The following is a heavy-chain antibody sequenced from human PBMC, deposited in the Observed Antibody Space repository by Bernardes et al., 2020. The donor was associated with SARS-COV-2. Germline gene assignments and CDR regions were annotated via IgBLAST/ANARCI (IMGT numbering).Heavy chain of an antibody. CDR2: IYYSGST. D-gene: IGHD3-3*01. J-gene: IGHJ2*01. Sequence: SETLSLTCTVSGGSISSSSYYWGWIRQPPGKGLEWIGSIYYSGSTYYNPSLKSRVTISVDTSKNQFSLKLSSVTAADTAVYYCARPIFDGPVGRWYFDLWGRGTLVTVSS. CDR1: GGSISSSSYY. V-gene: IGHV4-39*01. CDR3: ARPIFDGPVGRWYFDL.